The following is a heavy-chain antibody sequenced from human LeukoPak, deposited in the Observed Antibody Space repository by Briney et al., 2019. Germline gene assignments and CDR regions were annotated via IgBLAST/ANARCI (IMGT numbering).Heavy chain of an antibody. CDR2: IYYSGST. CDR3: ARHLPRGGDAFDI. CDR1: GGSISSSSYY. V-gene: IGHV4-39*01. J-gene: IGHJ3*02. D-gene: IGHD5/OR15-5a*01. Sequence: PSETLSFTCTVSGGSISSSSYYWGWIRQPPGKGLEWIGSIYYSGSTYYNPSLKSRVTISVDTSKNQFSLKLSSVTAADTAVYYCARHLPRGGDAFDIWGQGTMVTVSS.